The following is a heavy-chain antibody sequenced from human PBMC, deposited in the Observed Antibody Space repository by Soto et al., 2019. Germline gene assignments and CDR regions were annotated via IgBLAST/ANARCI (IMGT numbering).Heavy chain of an antibody. J-gene: IGHJ5*02. CDR2: TYYRSKWST. D-gene: IGHD1-26*01. V-gene: IGHV6-1*01. CDR1: GDSVSSKSAA. CDR3: TRALSGSYDH. Sequence: QTLSLTCAISGDSVSSKSAAWNWIRQSPSRGLEWLGRTYYRSKWSTDYAISVKSRITINPDTSNNHFSLQLKSVTPEDTAVYYCTRALSGSYDHWGQGTLVTVSS.